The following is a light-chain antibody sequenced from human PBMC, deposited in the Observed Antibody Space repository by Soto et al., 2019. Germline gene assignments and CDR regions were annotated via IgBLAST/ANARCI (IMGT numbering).Light chain of an antibody. Sequence: DIQMTQSPSSVSASVGDRVTITCRASRDINRWLAWYQQKPGKAPILLIYTASSLQSGVPSRFSGSGSGTDFTLTITSLQPEDFATYYCQQATSFPYTLGQGTKLEIK. J-gene: IGKJ2*01. V-gene: IGKV1-12*01. CDR3: QQATSFPYT. CDR1: RDINRW. CDR2: TAS.